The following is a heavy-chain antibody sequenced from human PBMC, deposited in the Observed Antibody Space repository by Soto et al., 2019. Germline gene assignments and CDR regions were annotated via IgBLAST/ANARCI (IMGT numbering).Heavy chain of an antibody. D-gene: IGHD3-16*01. J-gene: IGHJ5*01. CDR3: VKGGWLDF. Sequence: EVQLLESGGGLVQPGGSLRLSCAASGFTFNTFEMSWVRQAPGRGLEWVSFISTDSSRAYYADAVKGRFTISRDNSKHTLYLQMNSLSAGDTAVYACVKGGWLDFWGQGTLVTGSS. V-gene: IGHV3-23*01. CDR2: ISTDSSRA. CDR1: GFTFNTFE.